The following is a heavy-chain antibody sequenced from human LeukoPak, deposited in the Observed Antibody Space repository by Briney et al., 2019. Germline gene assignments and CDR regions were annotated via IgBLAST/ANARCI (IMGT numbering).Heavy chain of an antibody. CDR3: AREATTVTTVDY. V-gene: IGHV3-48*03. D-gene: IGHD4-17*01. J-gene: IGHJ4*02. Sequence: GGSLRLSRAASGFTFSSYEMNWVRQAPGKGLEWVSYISSSGSTIYYADSVKGRFTISRDNAKNSLYLQMNSQRAEDTAVYYCAREATTVTTVDYWGQGTLVTVSS. CDR1: GFTFSSYE. CDR2: ISSSGSTI.